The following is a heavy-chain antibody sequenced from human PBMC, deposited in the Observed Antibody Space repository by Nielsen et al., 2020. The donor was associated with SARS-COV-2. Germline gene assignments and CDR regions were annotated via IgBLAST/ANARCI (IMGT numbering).Heavy chain of an antibody. CDR3: ARGPGDCSGGSCYSAVGGYTYFYFGMDV. CDR2: INPNSGDT. Sequence: WVRQAPGQGLEWMGRINPNSGDTEYAQKFQGRVTLTRDTSISTANMELSSLKSDDTAVYYCARGPGDCSGGSCYSAVGGYTYFYFGMDVWGQGTTVTVSS. D-gene: IGHD2-15*01. V-gene: IGHV1-2*06. J-gene: IGHJ6*02.